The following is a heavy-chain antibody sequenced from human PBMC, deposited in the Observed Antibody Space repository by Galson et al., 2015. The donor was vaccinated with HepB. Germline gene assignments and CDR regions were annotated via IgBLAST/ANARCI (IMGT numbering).Heavy chain of an antibody. D-gene: IGHD3-3*01. CDR2: ISSSSSYI. CDR3: ARDGRKVYYDFWSGTNAFDI. V-gene: IGHV3-21*01. CDR1: GFTFSSYS. Sequence: SLRLSCAASGFTFSSYSMNWVRQAPGKGLEWVSSISSSSSYIYYADSVKGRFTISRDNAKNLLYLQMNSLRAEDTAVYYCARDGRKVYYDFWSGTNAFDIWGQGTMVTVSS. J-gene: IGHJ3*02.